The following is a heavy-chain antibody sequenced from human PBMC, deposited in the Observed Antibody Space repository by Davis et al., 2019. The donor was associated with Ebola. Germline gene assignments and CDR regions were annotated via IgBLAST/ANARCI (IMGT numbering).Heavy chain of an antibody. V-gene: IGHV3-21*01. J-gene: IGHJ4*02. CDR3: ARTSGTTGIFLG. CDR2: ISSISSDI. D-gene: IGHD1-1*01. CDR1: GFTFSSYS. Sequence: PGGSLRLSCAASGFTFSSYSMNWVRQAPGKGLEWVSSISSISSDIYYADSVKGRFTISRDNAKNSLYLQMNALRAEDTAVYYCARTSGTTGIFLGWGQGTLVTVSS.